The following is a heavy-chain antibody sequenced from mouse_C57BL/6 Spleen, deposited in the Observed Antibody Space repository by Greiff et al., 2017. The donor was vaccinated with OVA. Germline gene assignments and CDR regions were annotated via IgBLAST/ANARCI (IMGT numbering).Heavy chain of an antibody. J-gene: IGHJ3*01. CDR1: GFTFSNYW. D-gene: IGHD4-1*01. V-gene: IGHV6-3*01. Sequence: EVMLVESGGGLVQPGGSMKLSCVASGFTFSNYWMNWVRQSPEKGLEWVAQIRLKSDNYATHYAESVKGRFTISRDDSISSVYLQMNNLRAEDTGIYYCTALGFAYWGQGTLVTVSA. CDR2: IRLKSDNYAT. CDR3: TALGFAY.